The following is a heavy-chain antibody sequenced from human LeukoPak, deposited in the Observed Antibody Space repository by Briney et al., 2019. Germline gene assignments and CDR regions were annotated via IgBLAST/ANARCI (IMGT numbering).Heavy chain of an antibody. Sequence: SETLSPTCAVSGYSISSGYYWGWIRQPPGKGLQWIGSFYHSGSTYYNPSLRSRVTISVDTSKNQFSLELSSVTAADTAVYYCARQHYYDSSGFYPPATRVYYYYYYMDVCGKGTTVTVSS. D-gene: IGHD3-22*01. CDR2: FYHSGST. CDR1: GYSISSGYY. CDR3: ARQHYYDSSGFYPPATRVYYYYYYMDV. V-gene: IGHV4-38-2*01. J-gene: IGHJ6*03.